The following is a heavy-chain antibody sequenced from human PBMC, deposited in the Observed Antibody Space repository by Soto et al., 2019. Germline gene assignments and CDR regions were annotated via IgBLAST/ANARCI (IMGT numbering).Heavy chain of an antibody. J-gene: IGHJ6*02. CDR1: GFTFDDYA. CDR3: AKDRSGNWNYGMDV. V-gene: IGHV3-9*01. D-gene: IGHD1-1*01. CDR2: ISWNSGSI. Sequence: GGSLRLSCAASGFTFDDYAMHWVRQAPGKGLEWVSGISWNSGSIGYADSVKGRFTISRDNAKNSLYLQMNSLRAEDTALYYCAKDRSGNWNYGMDVWGQGTTVTVSS.